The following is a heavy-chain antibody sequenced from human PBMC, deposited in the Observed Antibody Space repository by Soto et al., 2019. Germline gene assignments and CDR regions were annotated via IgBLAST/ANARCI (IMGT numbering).Heavy chain of an antibody. V-gene: IGHV3-7*01. D-gene: IGHD4-17*01. CDR1: GFTFSSYW. CDR3: ARGNGDYVGNAFDI. Sequence: EVQLVESGGGLVQPGGSLRLSCAASGFTFSSYWMSWVRQAPGKGLEWVASIKQDGSEKYYVDSVKGRFTISRDNAKNSLYLQMNSLRAEDTAVYYCARGNGDYVGNAFDIWGQGTMVSVSS. CDR2: IKQDGSEK. J-gene: IGHJ3*02.